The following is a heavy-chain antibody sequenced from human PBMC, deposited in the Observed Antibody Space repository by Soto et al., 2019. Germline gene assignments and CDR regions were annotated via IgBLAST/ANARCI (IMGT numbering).Heavy chain of an antibody. CDR1: GGSISSYY. CDR3: ARGYDILTGPLDY. J-gene: IGHJ4*02. V-gene: IGHV4-39*01. D-gene: IGHD3-9*01. Sequence: SETLSLTCTVSGGSISSYYWSWIRQPPGKGLEWIGIIYYSGSTYYNPSLKSRVTLSVDTSKSQFSLNLNSVTAADTAVYYCARGYDILTGPLDYWGPGTLVTVSS. CDR2: IYYSGST.